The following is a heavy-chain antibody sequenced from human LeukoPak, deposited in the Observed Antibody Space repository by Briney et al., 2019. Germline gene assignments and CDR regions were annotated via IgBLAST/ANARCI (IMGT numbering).Heavy chain of an antibody. D-gene: IGHD6-13*01. CDR2: ISSSSSYI. CDR3: ARDAGAAGPKPHTH. CDR1: GFTFSSYS. Sequence: GGSLRLSCAASGFTFSSYSMNWVRQAPGKGLEWVSSISSSSSYIYYADSVKGRFTISRDNAKNSLYLQMNSLRAEDTAVYYCARDAGAAGPKPHTHWGQGTLVTVSS. V-gene: IGHV3-21*01. J-gene: IGHJ4*02.